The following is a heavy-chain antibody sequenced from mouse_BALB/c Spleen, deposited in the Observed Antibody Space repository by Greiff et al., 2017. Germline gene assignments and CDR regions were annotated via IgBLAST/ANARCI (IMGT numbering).Heavy chain of an antibody. Sequence: QVQLQQSGAELARPGASVKLSCKASGYTFTSYWMQWVKQRPGQGLEWIGAIYPGDGDTRYTQKFKGKATLTADKSSSTAYMQLSSLASEDSAVYYCARGGYAWYFDVWGAGTTVTVSS. J-gene: IGHJ1*01. CDR3: ARGGYAWYFDV. CDR2: IYPGDGDT. D-gene: IGHD2-2*01. V-gene: IGHV1-87*01. CDR1: GYTFTSYW.